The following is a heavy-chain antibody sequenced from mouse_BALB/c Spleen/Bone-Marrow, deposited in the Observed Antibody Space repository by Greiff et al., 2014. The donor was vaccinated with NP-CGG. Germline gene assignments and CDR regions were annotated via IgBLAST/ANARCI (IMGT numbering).Heavy chain of an antibody. CDR3: ARFAIYYGNYGAMDY. J-gene: IGHJ4*01. V-gene: IGHV1S41*01. D-gene: IGHD2-1*01. CDR2: IAPGSGST. CDR1: GYTFTSYW. Sequence: DLVKPGASVKLSCKASGYTFTSYWINWIKQRPGQGLEWIGRIAPGSGSTYYNEMFKGKATLTVDTSSSTAYIQRSRLSSEDSAVYFCARFAIYYGNYGAMDYWGQGTSVTVSS.